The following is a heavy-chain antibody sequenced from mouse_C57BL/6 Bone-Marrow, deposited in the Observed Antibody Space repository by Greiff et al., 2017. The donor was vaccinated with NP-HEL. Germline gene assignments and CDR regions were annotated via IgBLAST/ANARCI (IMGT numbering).Heavy chain of an antibody. CDR2: IYPGDGDT. Sequence: VKLQESGPELVKPGASVKISCKASGYAFSSSWMNWVKQRPGKGLEWIGRIYPGDGDTNYNGKFKGKATLTADKSSSTAYMQLSSLTSEDSAVYFCARVIYDYDMDYWGQGTSVTVSS. D-gene: IGHD2-4*01. CDR1: GYAFSSSW. CDR3: ARVIYDYDMDY. J-gene: IGHJ4*01. V-gene: IGHV1-82*01.